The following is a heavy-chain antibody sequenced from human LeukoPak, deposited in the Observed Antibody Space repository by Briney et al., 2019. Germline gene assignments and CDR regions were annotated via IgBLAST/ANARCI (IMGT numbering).Heavy chain of an antibody. CDR2: ISPAGDST. CDR3: ARRLVTASITDFFDS. J-gene: IGHJ4*01. V-gene: IGHV3-23*01. CDR1: GFTFSDYS. Sequence: GGSLRLSCTASGFTFSDYSMSWVRQAPGGGVEWVSAISPAGDSTTYADSVKGRFTISRDNSKSTLCLQMNGLTAEDTALSYCARRLVTASITDFFDSWGHGTLVSVS. D-gene: IGHD2-2*01.